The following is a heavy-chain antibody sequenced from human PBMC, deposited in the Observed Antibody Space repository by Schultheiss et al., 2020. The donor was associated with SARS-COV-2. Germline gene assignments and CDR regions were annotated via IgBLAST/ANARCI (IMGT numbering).Heavy chain of an antibody. J-gene: IGHJ3*02. Sequence: GESLKISCAASGFTFSSYAMHWVRQAPGKGLEWVAVISYDGSNKYYADSVKGRFTISRDNAKNTLYLQMNSLKTEDTAVYYCTRDQQQISPPHMVLVDAFDIWGQGTMVTVSS. CDR2: ISYDGSNK. CDR3: TRDQQQISPPHMVLVDAFDI. CDR1: GFTFSSYA. D-gene: IGHD2-21*01. V-gene: IGHV3-30-3*01.